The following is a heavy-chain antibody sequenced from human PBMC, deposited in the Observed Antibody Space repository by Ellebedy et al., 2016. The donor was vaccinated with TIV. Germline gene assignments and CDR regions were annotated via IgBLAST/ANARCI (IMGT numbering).Heavy chain of an antibody. CDR2: IIPIFGTA. D-gene: IGHD6-19*01. CDR1: GGTFSSYA. Sequence: ASVKVSCKASGGTFSSYAISWVRQAPGQGLEWMGGIIPIFGTANYAQKFQGRVTITADESTSTAYMELSSLRSEDTAVYYCASSSGTAVAGTGFDYWGQGTLVTVSS. CDR3: ASSSGTAVAGTGFDY. V-gene: IGHV1-69*13. J-gene: IGHJ4*02.